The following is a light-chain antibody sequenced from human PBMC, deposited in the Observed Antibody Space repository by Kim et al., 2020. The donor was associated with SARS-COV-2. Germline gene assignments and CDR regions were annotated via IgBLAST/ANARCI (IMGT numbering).Light chain of an antibody. CDR1: RSNIGNNP. CDR2: DND. V-gene: IGLV1-51*01. J-gene: IGLJ3*02. CDR3: ATWDSTLRVGV. Sequence: QSVLTQPPSVSAAPGQKVTISCSGSRSNIGNNPVSWYQQFPGIAPKLITYDNDKRPSGIPDRFSSSKSGTSATLGITGLRTGDEADYYCATWDSTLRVGVFGGGTKVTVL.